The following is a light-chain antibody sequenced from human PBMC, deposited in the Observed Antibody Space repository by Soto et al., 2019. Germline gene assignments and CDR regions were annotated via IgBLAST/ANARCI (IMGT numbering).Light chain of an antibody. CDR3: QESGTSPLFT. Sequence: EIVLTPSPGTLSSSPGDRATLSCRASQSLSSSDLAWYQQKPAQAPTLLIYGASRRATGTPDRFSGSGSGTDFTLTINRLEPAGVEVYYCQESGTSPLFTFGPGTKVDI. J-gene: IGKJ3*01. CDR1: QSLSSSD. V-gene: IGKV3-20*01. CDR2: GAS.